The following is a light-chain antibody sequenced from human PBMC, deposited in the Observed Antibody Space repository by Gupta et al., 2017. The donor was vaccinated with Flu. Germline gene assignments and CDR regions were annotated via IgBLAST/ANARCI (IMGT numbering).Light chain of an antibody. Sequence: LSSLSAAVGDSVTISCRASHTINNYLNWYQQKPGHAPHLLIYGTSNLQSGVPSRFSGSGSGREFSLTISSLQAEDVAIYYCQQSYGSPLTFGEGTKVE. J-gene: IGKJ4*01. CDR2: GTS. CDR1: HTINNY. CDR3: QQSYGSPLT. V-gene: IGKV1-39*01.